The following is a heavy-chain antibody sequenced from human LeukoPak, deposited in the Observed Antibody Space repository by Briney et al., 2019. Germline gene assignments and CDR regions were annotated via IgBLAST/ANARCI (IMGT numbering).Heavy chain of an antibody. CDR2: ISGSGANT. J-gene: IGHJ4*02. V-gene: IGHV3-23*01. CDR3: AKLGAGDYPYFFDS. Sequence: GGSLRLSCAASGFTFSSYAMSWVRQAPGQGLEWVSAISGSGANTYYADSVQGRFTVSRDNSKNTLYLQMNSLRAEGTAVYYCAKLGAGDYPYFFDSWGQGTLVTVSS. CDR1: GFTFSSYA. D-gene: IGHD4-17*01.